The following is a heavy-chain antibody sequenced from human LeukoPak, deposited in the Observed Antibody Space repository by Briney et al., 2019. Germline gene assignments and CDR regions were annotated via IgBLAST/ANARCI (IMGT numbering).Heavy chain of an antibody. CDR2: IYYSGST. CDR1: GGSISSYY. D-gene: IGHD6-19*01. J-gene: IGHJ3*02. V-gene: IGHV4-59*12. Sequence: SETLSLTCTVSGGSISSYYWSWIRQPPGKGLEWIGYIYYSGSTNYNPSLKSRVTISVDTSKNQFSLKLSSVTAADTAVYYCARVQWLADDAFDIWGQGTMVTVSS. CDR3: ARVQWLADDAFDI.